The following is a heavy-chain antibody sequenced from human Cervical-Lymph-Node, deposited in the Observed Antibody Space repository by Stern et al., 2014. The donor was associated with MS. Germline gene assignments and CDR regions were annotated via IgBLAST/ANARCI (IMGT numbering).Heavy chain of an antibody. J-gene: IGHJ5*02. V-gene: IGHV4-61*02. CDR1: DGSISSGSYY. Sequence: QVQLQESGPGLVKPSQTLSLTCTVSDGSISSGSYYWTWIRQPAGKGLEWIGRIYTSGSTNYNPSLKSRVIISADTSKNQFSLKLTSVTAADTAVYYCARVSNHCSSTGCYAPSSHNWFDTWGQGTLVTVSS. CDR2: IYTSGST. D-gene: IGHD2-2*01. CDR3: ARVSNHCSSTGCYAPSSHNWFDT.